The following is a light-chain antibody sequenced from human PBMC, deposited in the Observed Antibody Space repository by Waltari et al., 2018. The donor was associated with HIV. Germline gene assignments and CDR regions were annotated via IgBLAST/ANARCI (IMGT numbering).Light chain of an antibody. J-gene: IGKJ1*01. CDR1: QSISSW. Sequence: DIQMTQSPSSPSASVGDRLTITCRASQSISSWLAWYQQKPGKAPKLLIYKASSLESGVPSRFSGSGSGTEFTLTISSLQPDDFATYYCQQYNSYSRTFGQWTKVEIK. CDR3: QQYNSYSRT. V-gene: IGKV1-5*03. CDR2: KAS.